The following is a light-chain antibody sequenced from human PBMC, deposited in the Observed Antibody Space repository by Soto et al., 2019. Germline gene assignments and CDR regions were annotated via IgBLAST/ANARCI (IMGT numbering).Light chain of an antibody. CDR3: QQANSFPPTT. V-gene: IGKV1-12*01. Sequence: IQLTQSPSSVSTSVGDRVNITCRASQGVRDWVAWYQQKPGKAPKLLFSTTSTLEDGVPSRFSGSASGTEFTLTISSLQPEDFATYYCQQANSFPPTTFGQGTKVDI. CDR1: QGVRDW. CDR2: TTS. J-gene: IGKJ1*01.